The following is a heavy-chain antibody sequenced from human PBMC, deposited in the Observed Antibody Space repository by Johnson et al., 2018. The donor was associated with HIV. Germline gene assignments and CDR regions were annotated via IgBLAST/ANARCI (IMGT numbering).Heavy chain of an antibody. Sequence: QVQLVESGGGVVQPGRSLRLSCAASGFTFNTYAMHWVRQAPGTGLEWVAVISYDGSNKYYADSVKGRFTISRDNSKKTLYLQMKSLRAADTALYYCARGGSDAFDMWGQGTMVTVSS. CDR2: ISYDGSNK. D-gene: IGHD3-16*01. CDR3: ARGGSDAFDM. V-gene: IGHV3-30*04. CDR1: GFTFNTYA. J-gene: IGHJ3*02.